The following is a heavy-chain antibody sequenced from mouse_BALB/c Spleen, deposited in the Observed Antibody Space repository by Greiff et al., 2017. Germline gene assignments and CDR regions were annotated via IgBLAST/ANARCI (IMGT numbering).Heavy chain of an antibody. Sequence: EVMLVESGGGLVQPGGSLKLSCAASGFTFSSYGMSWVRQTPDKRLELVATINSNGGSTYYPDSVKGRFTISRDNAKNTLYLQMSSLKSEDTAMYYCAGLASYYYAMDYWGQGTSVTVSS. J-gene: IGHJ4*01. CDR2: INSNGGST. CDR3: AGLASYYYAMDY. V-gene: IGHV5-6-3*01. CDR1: GFTFSSYG. D-gene: IGHD6-1*01.